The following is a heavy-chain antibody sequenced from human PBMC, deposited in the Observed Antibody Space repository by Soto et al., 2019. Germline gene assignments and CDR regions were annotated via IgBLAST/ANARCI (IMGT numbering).Heavy chain of an antibody. Sequence: SETLSLTCAVSGGSISSSSFYWGWIRQPPGKGLEWIGSFYYSESTYYNPSLKSRVIISVDTSKNQFSLKLSSVTAADTAVYYCATITIFGVAPNYFDYWGQGTLVTVSS. CDR3: ATITIFGVAPNYFDY. CDR1: GGSISSSSFY. CDR2: FYYSEST. J-gene: IGHJ4*02. V-gene: IGHV4-39*01. D-gene: IGHD3-3*01.